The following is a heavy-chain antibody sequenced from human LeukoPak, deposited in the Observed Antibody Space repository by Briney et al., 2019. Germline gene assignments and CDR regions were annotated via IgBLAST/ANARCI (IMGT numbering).Heavy chain of an antibody. CDR2: TSGSGVDT. Sequence: GSLRLSCAASGFTFSGYALSWFRPAPEKGLEWVSVTSGSGVDTFYANSVKGRFTISRDNSKNTLYLQMNSLRAEDTAVYYCAKDVYYYDSSTSFDYWGQGTLVTVSS. CDR1: GFTFSGYA. CDR3: AKDVYYYDSSTSFDY. D-gene: IGHD3-22*01. V-gene: IGHV3-23*01. J-gene: IGHJ4*02.